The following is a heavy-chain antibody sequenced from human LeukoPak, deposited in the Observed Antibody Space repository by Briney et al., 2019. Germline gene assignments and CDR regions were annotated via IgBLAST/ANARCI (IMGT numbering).Heavy chain of an antibody. V-gene: IGHV3-33*01. CDR2: IWYDGSNK. D-gene: IGHD5-18*01. J-gene: IGHJ4*02. CDR3: ARIRGYSYGFEDY. CDR1: GFTFSSYG. Sequence: GRSLRLSCAASGFTFSSYGMHWVRQAPGKGLEWVAVIWYDGSNKYYADSVKGRFTISRDNSKNTLYLQMNSLRAADTAVYYCARIRGYSYGFEDYWGQGTLVTVSS.